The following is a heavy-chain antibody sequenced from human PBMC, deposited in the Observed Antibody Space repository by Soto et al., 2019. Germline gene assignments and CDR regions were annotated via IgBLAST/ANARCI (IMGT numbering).Heavy chain of an antibody. CDR2: IKQDGSMK. CDR3: ARDANGGYFDS. Sequence: EVQLVESGGGLVQPGGSRRLSCADSGFTFSSYWMSWVRQAPGKGLEWVANIKQDGSMKNHVDSVRGRFTISRDNAKNSLYLQMNGLRAEDTAVYYCARDANGGYFDSWGQGTLVTVSS. D-gene: IGHD2-8*01. J-gene: IGHJ4*02. V-gene: IGHV3-7*01. CDR1: GFTFSSYW.